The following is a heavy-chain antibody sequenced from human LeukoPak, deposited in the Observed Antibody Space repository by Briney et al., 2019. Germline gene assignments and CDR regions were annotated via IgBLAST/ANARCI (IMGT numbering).Heavy chain of an antibody. J-gene: IGHJ3*02. CDR2: IWYDGSNK. CDR3: AKGRDYDFWSGYSDAFDI. CDR1: GFTFSSYG. Sequence: PGGSLKLSCAASGFTFSSYGMHWVRQAPGKGLEWVAVIWYDGSNKYYADSVKGRFTISRDNSKNTLYLQMNSLRAEDTAVYYCAKGRDYDFWSGYSDAFDIWGQGTMVTVSS. D-gene: IGHD3-3*01. V-gene: IGHV3-33*06.